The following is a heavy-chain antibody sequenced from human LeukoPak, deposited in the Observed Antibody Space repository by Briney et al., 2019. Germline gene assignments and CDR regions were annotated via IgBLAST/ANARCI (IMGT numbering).Heavy chain of an antibody. CDR2: ISWNSGSI. CDR3: AKGSSGWYVGNWFDP. V-gene: IGHV3-9*03. J-gene: IGHJ5*02. D-gene: IGHD6-19*01. Sequence: TGGSLRLSCAASGFSFDDYAMHWVRQAPGKGLEWVSGISWNSGSIGYADSVKGRFTISRDNAKNSLYLQMNSLRAEDMALYYCAKGSSGWYVGNWFDPWGQGTLVTVSS. CDR1: GFSFDDYA.